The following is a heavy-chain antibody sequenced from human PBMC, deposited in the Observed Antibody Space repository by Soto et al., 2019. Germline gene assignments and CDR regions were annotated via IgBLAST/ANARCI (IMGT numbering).Heavy chain of an antibody. V-gene: IGHV3-11*01. D-gene: IGHD3-3*01. J-gene: IGHJ4*02. CDR3: ASLYDMWSGYLSPVDY. CDR1: GYTFSDYY. Sequence: QVQLVESGGDLVKPGGSLRLSCAASGYTFSDYYMSWIHQAPGKGLEWISYIDTSGTKIYYADSVKGRFTITRDNAKNSLYLEMNSLRDEDTAVYYCASLYDMWSGYLSPVDYWGQGTLVTVSS. CDR2: IDTSGTKI.